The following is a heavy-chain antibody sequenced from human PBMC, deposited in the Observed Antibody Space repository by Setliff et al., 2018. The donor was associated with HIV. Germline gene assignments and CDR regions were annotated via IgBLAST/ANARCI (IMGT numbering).Heavy chain of an antibody. V-gene: IGHV5-51*01. D-gene: IGHD2-2*01. Sequence: SGESLKISCKGSGYSFTNYWIGWVRQVPGKGLEWMGIIYPADSDTRYSPSFQGQVTISADKSISTAYLQWSSLRASDTAVYYCSRASDPSHRMPPTNYYYYMDVWGKGTKVTVSS. CDR1: GYSFTNYW. J-gene: IGHJ6*03. CDR3: SRASDPSHRMPPTNYYYYMDV. CDR2: IYPADSDT.